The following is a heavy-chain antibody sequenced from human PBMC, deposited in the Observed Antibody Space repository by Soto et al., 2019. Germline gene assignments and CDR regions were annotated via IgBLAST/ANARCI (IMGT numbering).Heavy chain of an antibody. CDR2: MNPNSGNT. V-gene: IGHV1-8*01. D-gene: IGHD3-3*01. CDR1: GYTFTTYD. CDR3: ARTNFVGSSYDFWSGTEDADV. Sequence: ASVKVSCKASGYTFTTYDINWVRQATGQGREWMGWMNPNSGNTGYAQKFQGRVTMTRNTSISTAYMELSSLRSEDTAVYYCARTNFVGSSYDFWSGTEDADVWGKGTTVTVSS. J-gene: IGHJ6*04.